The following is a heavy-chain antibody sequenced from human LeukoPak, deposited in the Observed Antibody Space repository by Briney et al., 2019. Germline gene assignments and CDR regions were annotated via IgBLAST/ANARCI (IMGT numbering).Heavy chain of an antibody. D-gene: IGHD6-6*01. CDR1: GLTFSTYS. CDR2: ISSSSSTI. J-gene: IGHJ4*02. CDR3: AREYSSSSGKALDY. Sequence: PGGSLRLSCAASGLTFSTYSMNWVRQAPGKGLEWVSYISSSSSTIYYADSVKGRFTTSRDNAKNSLHLQMNTLRDEDTAVYYCAREYSSSSGKALDYWGQGTLVTVSS. V-gene: IGHV3-48*02.